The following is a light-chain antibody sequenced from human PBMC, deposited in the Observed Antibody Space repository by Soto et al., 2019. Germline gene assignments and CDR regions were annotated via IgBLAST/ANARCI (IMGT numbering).Light chain of an antibody. CDR3: QQSYSTLVLT. Sequence: IPMTQSPSSLSASVGDSVTITCRASQGVDSDLSWYQQRPGKAPKLLIYGASTLHSGVPSRFSGRGSGTLFTLPITSLQPADVATYYCQQSYSTLVLTFGGGTKVEL. V-gene: IGKV1-39*01. CDR2: GAS. CDR1: QGVDSD. J-gene: IGKJ4*01.